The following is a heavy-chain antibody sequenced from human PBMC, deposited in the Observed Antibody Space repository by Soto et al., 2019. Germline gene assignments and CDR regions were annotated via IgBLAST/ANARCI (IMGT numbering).Heavy chain of an antibody. CDR2: ISSSSSYI. Sequence: EVQLVESGGGLVKPGGSLRLSCAASGFTFSSYSMNWVRQAPGKGLEWVSSISSSSSYIYYADSVKGRFTISRDNAKNSLYLQMNSLRAEDTAVYYCARDTLRDCSSTSCYSGGYNWFDPWGQGTLVTVSS. CDR3: ARDTLRDCSSTSCYSGGYNWFDP. J-gene: IGHJ5*02. D-gene: IGHD2-2*02. V-gene: IGHV3-21*01. CDR1: GFTFSSYS.